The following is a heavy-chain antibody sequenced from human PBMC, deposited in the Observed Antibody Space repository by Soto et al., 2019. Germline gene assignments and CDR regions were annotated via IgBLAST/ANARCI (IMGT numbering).Heavy chain of an antibody. CDR3: ARDLYSSSWYHPLWFDP. D-gene: IGHD6-13*01. CDR2: ISSSSSYI. CDR1: GFTFSSYS. V-gene: IGHV3-21*01. J-gene: IGHJ5*02. Sequence: EVQLVESGGGLVKPGGSLRLSCAASGFTFSSYSMNWVRQAPGKGLEWVSSISSSSSYIYYADSVKGRFTISRDNAKNSLYLQMNSLRAEDTAVYYCARDLYSSSWYHPLWFDPWGQGTLVTVSS.